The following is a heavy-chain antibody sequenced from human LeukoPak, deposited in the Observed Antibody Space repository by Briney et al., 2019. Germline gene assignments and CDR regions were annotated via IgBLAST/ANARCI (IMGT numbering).Heavy chain of an antibody. D-gene: IGHD2-2*02. CDR3: ARGVLVVVPAAINAFDI. J-gene: IGHJ3*02. CDR2: ISAYNGNT. Sequence: ASVKVSCKASGYTFTSYGISWVRQAPGQGLEWMGWISAYNGNTNYAQKLQGRVTMTTDTSTSTAYMELRSLRSDDTAVYYCARGVLVVVPAAINAFDIWGQGTMVTVSS. V-gene: IGHV1-18*01. CDR1: GYTFTSYG.